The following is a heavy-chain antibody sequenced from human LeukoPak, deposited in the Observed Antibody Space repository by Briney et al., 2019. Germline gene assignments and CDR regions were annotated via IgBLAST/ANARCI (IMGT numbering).Heavy chain of an antibody. CDR2: IYYSGST. CDR1: GGSISSYF. Sequence: SETLSLTCTVSGGSISSYFWSWIRQPPGKGLEWIGYIYYSGSTYYNPSLKSRVTISIDTSKNQFSLKLRSVTAADTAVYYCARDQSMGSGSYWPFDYWGQGTLVTVSS. V-gene: IGHV4-59*12. J-gene: IGHJ4*02. D-gene: IGHD3-10*01. CDR3: ARDQSMGSGSYWPFDY.